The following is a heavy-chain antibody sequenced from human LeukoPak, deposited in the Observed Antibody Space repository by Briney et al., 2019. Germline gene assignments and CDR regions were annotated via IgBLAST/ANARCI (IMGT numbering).Heavy chain of an antibody. CDR1: GGSISSYY. Sequence: PSETLSLTCTVSGGSISSYYWSWIRQPAGKGLEWIGRIYTSGSTNYNPSLKSRVTISVDKSKKQFSLKLSSVTAADTAVYYCVTNSIGYCSGGNCYQVSDSWGQGSLVTVSS. J-gene: IGHJ4*02. V-gene: IGHV4-4*07. CDR2: IYTSGST. CDR3: VTNSIGYCSGGNCYQVSDS. D-gene: IGHD2-15*01.